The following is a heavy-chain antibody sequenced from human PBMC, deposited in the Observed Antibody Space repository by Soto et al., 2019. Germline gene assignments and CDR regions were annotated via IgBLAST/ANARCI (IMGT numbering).Heavy chain of an antibody. CDR2: IYYSGST. Sequence: HVQLQESGPGLVEPSQTLSLTCTVSGGSISSGVYYRSWIRQHPGKGLDWMGYIYYSGSTYYNPSLKRRVTISIDTSKNQFYLKLSSVTAADTAGYYCARGQGDPRGYYGSGSYYNDYWGQGTLVPVSS. CDR3: ARGQGDPRGYYGSGSYYNDY. D-gene: IGHD3-10*01. J-gene: IGHJ4*02. V-gene: IGHV4-31*03. CDR1: GGSISSGVYY.